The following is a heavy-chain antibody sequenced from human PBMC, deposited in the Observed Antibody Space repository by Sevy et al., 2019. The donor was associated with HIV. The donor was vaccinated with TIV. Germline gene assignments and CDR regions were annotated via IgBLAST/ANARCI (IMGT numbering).Heavy chain of an antibody. D-gene: IGHD4-17*01. CDR2: IYYSGRT. V-gene: IGHV4-39*01. CDR3: VRQIYGDYGDGFDY. Sequence: SETLSLTCTVSGGSISSSSYFWGWIRQPPGKGLELIGSIYYSGRTYYNPSLKSRVTISVDTSKNQFSLKLSSVTAADTAVYYCVRQIYGDYGDGFDYWGQGTLVTVSS. J-gene: IGHJ4*02. CDR1: GGSISSSSYF.